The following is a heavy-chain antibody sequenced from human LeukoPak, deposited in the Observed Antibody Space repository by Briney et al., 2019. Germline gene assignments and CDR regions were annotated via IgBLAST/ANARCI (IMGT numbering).Heavy chain of an antibody. Sequence: GGSLRLSCAASRFTFSSYGMSWVRQAPGKRLEWVGRIKSKTDGGTTDYAAPVKGRFTISRDDSKNTLYLQMNSLKTEDTAVYYCTTDHPKSSGWLTRFWDEGYYFDYWGQGTLVTVSS. D-gene: IGHD6-19*01. CDR2: IKSKTDGGTT. CDR3: TTDHPKSSGWLTRFWDEGYYFDY. CDR1: RFTFSSYG. V-gene: IGHV3-15*01. J-gene: IGHJ4*02.